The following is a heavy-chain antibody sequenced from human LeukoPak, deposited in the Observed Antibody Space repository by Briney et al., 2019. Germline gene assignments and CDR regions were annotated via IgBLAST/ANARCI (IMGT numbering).Heavy chain of an antibody. CDR3: AKSAYYPGGYSDS. D-gene: IGHD3-10*01. CDR2: ISGGGGNT. CDR1: GFTFNNYA. V-gene: IGHV3-23*01. Sequence: PGGSLRLSCAASGFTFNNYAMSWVRQAPGKGLEWVSTISGGGGNTYYADSVKGRFIISKDNSNNTLYLQMNSLRVEDTAVYYCAKSAYYPGGYSDSWGRGTLVTVSS. J-gene: IGHJ4*02.